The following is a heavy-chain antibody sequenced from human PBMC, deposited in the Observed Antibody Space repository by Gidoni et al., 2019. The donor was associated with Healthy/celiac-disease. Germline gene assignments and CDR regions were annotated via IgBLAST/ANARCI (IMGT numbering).Heavy chain of an antibody. V-gene: IGHV1-2*06. D-gene: IGHD1-26*01. J-gene: IGHJ5*02. Sequence: QVQLVQTGAEVKKPGASVKVSCKASGHNLPGNYMHWVRQAPGQGLEWLGRTNPNSGGTKYAQNFQGRVTMTRDTSISTAYIELNRLRSDDTAVYYCARDVVGATDAVFDPWGQGTLVTVSS. CDR3: ARDVVGATDAVFDP. CDR1: GHNLPGNY. CDR2: TNPNSGGT.